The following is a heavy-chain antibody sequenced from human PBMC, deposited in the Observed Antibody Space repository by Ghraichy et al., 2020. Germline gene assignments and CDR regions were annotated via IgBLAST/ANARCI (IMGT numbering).Heavy chain of an antibody. CDR2: INPNSGGT. J-gene: IGHJ4*02. CDR1: GYTFTGYY. Sequence: ASVKVSCKASGYTFTGYYMHWVRQAPGQGLEWMGWINPNSGGTNYAQKFQGRVTMTRDTSISTAYMELSRLRSDDTAVYYCARDSSVVVLFDYWGQGTLVTVSS. CDR3: ARDSSVVVLFDY. D-gene: IGHD3-22*01. V-gene: IGHV1-2*02.